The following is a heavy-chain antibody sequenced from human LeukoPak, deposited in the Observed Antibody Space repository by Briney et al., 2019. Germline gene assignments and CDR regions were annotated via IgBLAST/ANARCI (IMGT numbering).Heavy chain of an antibody. CDR1: GDTVSSNSAA. CDR2: TYFRSRWYN. Sequence: SQTLSLTCAISGDTVSSNSAAWNWIRQSPSRGLEWLGRTYFRSRWYNDHAESVKGRISINPDTSKNQFSLQLNSVNPEDTAVYYCANFYLDNWSQGSLVTVSS. V-gene: IGHV6-1*01. CDR3: ANFYLDN. J-gene: IGHJ4*02.